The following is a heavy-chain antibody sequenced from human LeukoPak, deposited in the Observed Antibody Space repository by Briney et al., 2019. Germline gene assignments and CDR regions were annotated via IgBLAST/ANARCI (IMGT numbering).Heavy chain of an antibody. V-gene: IGHV3-30*02. J-gene: IGHJ4*02. D-gene: IGHD5-18*01. CDR3: ARGRHGYIYGYRPNELGHFFDF. CDR2: IRYDGSNK. Sequence: PGGSLRLSCAASGFTFSSYGMHWVRQAPGKGLEWVAFIRYDGSNKYYADSVKGRFTISRDNSKNTLYLQMNSLRAEDTAVYYCARGRHGYIYGYRPNELGHFFDFWGQGTLVTVSS. CDR1: GFTFSSYG.